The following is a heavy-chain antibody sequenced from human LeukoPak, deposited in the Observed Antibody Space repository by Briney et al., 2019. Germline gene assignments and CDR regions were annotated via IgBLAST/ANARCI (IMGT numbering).Heavy chain of an antibody. J-gene: IGHJ4*02. CDR3: ARVVGATRWNDY. Sequence: GGSLRLSCAASGFTFSSYSMNWVRQAPGKGLEWVSSISSSSSSYIYYADSVKGRFTISRDNAKNSLYLQMNSLRAEDTAVYYCARVVGATRWNDYWGQGTLVTVSS. V-gene: IGHV3-21*01. D-gene: IGHD1-26*01. CDR2: ISSSSSSYI. CDR1: GFTFSSYS.